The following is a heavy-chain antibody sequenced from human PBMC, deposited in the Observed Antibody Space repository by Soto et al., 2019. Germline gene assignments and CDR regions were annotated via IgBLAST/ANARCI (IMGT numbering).Heavy chain of an antibody. Sequence: PGGSLSLSCAASGFIFTNYAMNWVRQAPGKGLEWVSVIGGRGNSAYYADSVQGRFTISRDNSKNTLSLQMSSLTADDTAIYYCVREGRGSFDFWGRGTMVTVSS. CDR3: VREGRGSFDF. CDR2: IGGRGNSA. D-gene: IGHD5-12*01. J-gene: IGHJ3*01. CDR1: GFIFTNYA. V-gene: IGHV3-23*01.